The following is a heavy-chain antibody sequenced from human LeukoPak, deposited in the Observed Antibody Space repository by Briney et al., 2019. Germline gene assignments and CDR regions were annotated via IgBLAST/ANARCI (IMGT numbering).Heavy chain of an antibody. V-gene: IGHV4-39*01. D-gene: IGHD3-10*02. CDR3: ARQDCSGPEH. CDR1: GGSISSSSYY. Sequence: SETLSLTCTVSGGSISSSSYYWGWIRQPPGQGLEWIGSIYYSGSTYYNPSLKSRVTISVDTSKNQFSLKLSSVTAADTAVYYCARQDCSGPEHWGQGTLVTVSS. J-gene: IGHJ1*01. CDR2: IYYSGST.